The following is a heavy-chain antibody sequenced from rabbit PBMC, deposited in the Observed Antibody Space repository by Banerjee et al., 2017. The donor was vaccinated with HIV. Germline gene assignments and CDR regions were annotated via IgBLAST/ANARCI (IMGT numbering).Heavy chain of an antibody. Sequence: QSLEESGGDLVKPGASLTLTCTASGFSFSGSYYMCWVRQAPGKGLEWIACIDAGSSGSTYYASWAKGRFTISKTSSTTVTLQMTSLTGADTATYFCARDLPISDGYSFDLWGQGTLVTVS. CDR2: IDAGSSGST. D-gene: IGHD6-1*01. CDR1: GFSFSGSYY. J-gene: IGHJ4*01. V-gene: IGHV1S40*01. CDR3: ARDLPISDGYSFDL.